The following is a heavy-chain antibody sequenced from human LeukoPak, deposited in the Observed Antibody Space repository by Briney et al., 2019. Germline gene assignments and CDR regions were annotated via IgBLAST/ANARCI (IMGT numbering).Heavy chain of an antibody. CDR2: ISYTGST. J-gene: IGHJ4*02. CDR1: GGSVSSSDFY. D-gene: IGHD3-10*01. V-gene: IGHV4-39*07. CDR3: ARDSPMVVPFDY. Sequence: SETLSLTCTVSGGSVSSSDFYWGWIRQPPGKGLEWIGVISYTGSTYYNPSLKSRVTISIDTSKNQFSLNLTFVTAADTAVYYCARDSPMVVPFDYWGQGTLVTVSS.